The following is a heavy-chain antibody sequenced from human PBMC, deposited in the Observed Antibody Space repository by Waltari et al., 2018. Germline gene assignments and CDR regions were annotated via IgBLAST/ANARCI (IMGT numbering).Heavy chain of an antibody. CDR3: ARAQKTYYDILAGDRFYYYGMDV. D-gene: IGHD3-9*01. V-gene: IGHV4-4*02. J-gene: IGHJ6*02. Sequence: QVQLQESGPGLVKPSGTLSLTCAVSGGSISSSNWWSWVRQPPGKGLEWIGEIMQKGSTNYNPARKRRVTISGDKSKNQFSLKAGSVTAADTAVYYCARAQKTYYDILAGDRFYYYGMDVWGQGTTVTVSS. CDR2: IMQKGST. CDR1: GGSISSSNW.